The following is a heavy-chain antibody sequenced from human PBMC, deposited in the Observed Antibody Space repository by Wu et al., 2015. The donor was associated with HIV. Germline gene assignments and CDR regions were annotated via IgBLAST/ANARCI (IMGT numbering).Heavy chain of an antibody. V-gene: IGHV1-18*01. Sequence: QVDLVQSGAELKKPGASVRVSCKASGYRFTVYGITWVRQAPGQGLKWMGWISPYNGDTNYAQNFQGRLTLTTDTSTATAYMELRSLRSDDTAIYYCARTVNGEDYLDYWGRGTCSPSRQ. J-gene: IGHJ4*02. CDR3: ARTVNGEDYLDY. CDR1: GYRFTVYG. D-gene: IGHD7-27*01. CDR2: ISPYNGDT.